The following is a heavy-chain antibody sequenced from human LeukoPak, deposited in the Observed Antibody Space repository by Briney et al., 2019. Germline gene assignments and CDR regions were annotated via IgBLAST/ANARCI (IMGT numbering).Heavy chain of an antibody. Sequence: SVKVYCKASGFTFSSSAVQWVRRARGQRLEWLGWIVVGSGNTNYAQKFEERVTITRDMSTSTAYMELSSLRSEDTAVYYCAAEGRYDYYDFWGQGTLVTVSS. CDR1: GFTFSSSA. V-gene: IGHV1-58*01. J-gene: IGHJ4*02. D-gene: IGHD1-26*01. CDR3: AAEGRYDYYDF. CDR2: IVVGSGNT.